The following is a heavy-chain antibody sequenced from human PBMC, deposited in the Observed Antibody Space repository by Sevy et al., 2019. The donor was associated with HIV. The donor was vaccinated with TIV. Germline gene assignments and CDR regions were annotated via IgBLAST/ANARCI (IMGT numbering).Heavy chain of an antibody. J-gene: IGHJ6*02. Sequence: SETLSLTCTVSGGSISSSSYYWGWIRQPPGKGLGWIGSIYYSGSTYYHPSLKSRVTISVDTSKNQFSLKLSSVTAADTAVYYCAREIAYCGGDCYSGYYYYGMDVWGQGTTVTVSS. CDR2: IYYSGST. V-gene: IGHV4-39*01. CDR3: AREIAYCGGDCYSGYYYYGMDV. D-gene: IGHD2-21*02. CDR1: GGSISSSSYY.